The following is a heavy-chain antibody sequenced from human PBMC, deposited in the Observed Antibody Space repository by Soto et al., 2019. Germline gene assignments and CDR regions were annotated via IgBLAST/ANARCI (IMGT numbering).Heavy chain of an antibody. V-gene: IGHV1-69*13. J-gene: IGHJ4*02. CDR1: GVTFSSYA. CDR3: ARVLYVDTAMEYFDY. CDR2: IIPIFGTA. Sequence: VASVKVSCNASGVTFSSYAISWVRQAPGQGLDWMGGIIPIFGTANYAQKFQGRVTITGDEATSTAYMELSSLRSEDTAVYYCARVLYVDTAMEYFDYCGQGTLVTVSS. D-gene: IGHD5-18*01.